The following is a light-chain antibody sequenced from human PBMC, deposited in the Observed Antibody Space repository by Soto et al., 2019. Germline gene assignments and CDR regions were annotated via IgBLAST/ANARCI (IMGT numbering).Light chain of an antibody. CDR3: SSFTSRHTYV. CDR1: SSDIGGYNY. V-gene: IGLV2-14*01. J-gene: IGLJ1*01. CDR2: DVS. Sequence: QSALTQPASVSGSPGQSTTISCTGTSSDIGGYNYVSWYQQLPGEAPKLIIYDVSDRPSGVSTRFSGSKSGNTASLTISGLQAEDEGDSYCSSFTSRHTYVFGTGTKLTVL.